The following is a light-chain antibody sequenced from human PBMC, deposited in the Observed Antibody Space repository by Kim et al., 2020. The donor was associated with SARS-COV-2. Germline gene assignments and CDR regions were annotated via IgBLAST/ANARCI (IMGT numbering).Light chain of an antibody. CDR3: QHYNSYPYT. V-gene: IGKV1-5*03. CDR2: KAS. CDR1: QSISDW. Sequence: ASVGDSVTITCRASQSISDWLAWYQQKPGKAPNLLIYKASTLESGVPSMFSGIGSGTEFSLTIASLQPDDFATYYCQHYNSYPYTFGQGTKVDIK. J-gene: IGKJ2*01.